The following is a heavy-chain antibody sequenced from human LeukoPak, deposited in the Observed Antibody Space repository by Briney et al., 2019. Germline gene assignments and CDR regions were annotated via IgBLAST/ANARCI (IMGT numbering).Heavy chain of an antibody. V-gene: IGHV1-69*04. Sequence: GASVKVSCKASGGTFSSYAISWVRQAPGQGLEWMGRIIPILGIANYAQKFQGRVTITADKSTSTAYMELSSLRSEDTAVYYCARPAYSGSWYESYFDYWGQGTRVTVSS. CDR2: IIPILGIA. CDR3: ARPAYSGSWYESYFDY. CDR1: GGTFSSYA. J-gene: IGHJ4*02. D-gene: IGHD6-13*01.